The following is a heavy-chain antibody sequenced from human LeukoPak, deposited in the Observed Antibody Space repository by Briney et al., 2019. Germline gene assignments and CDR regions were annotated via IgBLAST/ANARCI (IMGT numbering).Heavy chain of an antibody. CDR3: AELGITMIGGV. CDR1: GFTFSSYS. CDR2: ISSSGSTI. Sequence: GGSLRLSCAASGFTFSSYSMNWVRQAPGKGLEWVSYISSSGSTIYYADSVKRRFTISRDNAKNSLYLQMNSPRAEDTAVYYCAELGITMIGGVWGKGTTVTISS. D-gene: IGHD3-10*02. J-gene: IGHJ6*04. V-gene: IGHV3-48*04.